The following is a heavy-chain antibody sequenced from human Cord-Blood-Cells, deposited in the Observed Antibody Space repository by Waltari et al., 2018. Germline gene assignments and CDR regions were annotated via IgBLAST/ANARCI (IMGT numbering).Heavy chain of an antibody. CDR3: ARFQKKNEAGENWFDP. D-gene: IGHD6-19*01. CDR2: IYTSGST. Sequence: QVQLQESGPGLVKPSETLSLTCTVSGGSISSSYWSWIRQPAGKGLEWIGRIYTSGSTNYNPSPNGRLTMSVDTSKNQFSLKLSSVTAADTAVYYCARFQKKNEAGENWFDPWGQGTLVTVSS. CDR1: GGSISSSY. V-gene: IGHV4-4*07. J-gene: IGHJ5*02.